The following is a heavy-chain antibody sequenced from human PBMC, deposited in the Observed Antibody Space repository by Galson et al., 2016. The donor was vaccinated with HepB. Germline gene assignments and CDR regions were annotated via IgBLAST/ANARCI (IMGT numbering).Heavy chain of an antibody. V-gene: IGHV1-2*02. CDR1: GCLLIDYY. D-gene: IGHD3-16*02. J-gene: IGHJ6*02. CDR2: INPNSGGT. CDR3: ARESRSNGRRTQSMDV. Sequence: SVKVSCKASGCLLIDYYIHWVRQAPGQGLEWMGWINPNSGGTRYEQNFQGRATVTRDPSINTAYVELNILTYDDTAVYYCARESRSNGRRTQSMDVWGQGTTVTVSS.